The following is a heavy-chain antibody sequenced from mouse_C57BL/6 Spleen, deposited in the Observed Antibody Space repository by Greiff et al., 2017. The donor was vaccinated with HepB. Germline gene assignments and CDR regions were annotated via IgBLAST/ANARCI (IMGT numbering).Heavy chain of an antibody. V-gene: IGHV2-9-1*01. CDR1: GFSLTSYA. D-gene: IGHD1-1*01. Sequence: VKLMESGPGLVAPSQSLSITCTVSGFSLTSYAISWVRQPPGKGLEWLGVIWTGGGTNYNSALKSRLSISKDNSKSQVFLKMNSLQTDDTARYYCARINGYGSSYGFAYWGQGTLVTVSA. CDR2: IWTGGGT. CDR3: ARINGYGSSYGFAY. J-gene: IGHJ3*01.